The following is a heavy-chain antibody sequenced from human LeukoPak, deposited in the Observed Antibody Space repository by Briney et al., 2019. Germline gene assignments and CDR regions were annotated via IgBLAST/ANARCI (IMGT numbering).Heavy chain of an antibody. CDR1: GGTFSSYA. Sequence: GASVKVSCKASGGTFSSYAISWVRQAPGQGLEWMGIINPSGGSTSYAQKFQGRVTMTRDTSTSTVYMELSSLRSEDTAVYYCARAPVLRFLEWLPIFDYWGQGTLVTVSS. J-gene: IGHJ4*02. V-gene: IGHV1-46*01. CDR2: INPSGGST. CDR3: ARAPVLRFLEWLPIFDY. D-gene: IGHD3-3*01.